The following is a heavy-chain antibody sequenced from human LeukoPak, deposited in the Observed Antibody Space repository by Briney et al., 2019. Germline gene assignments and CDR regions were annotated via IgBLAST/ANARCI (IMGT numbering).Heavy chain of an antibody. CDR3: ARRPYSSSWYKY. CDR2: INHSGST. V-gene: IGHV4-34*01. D-gene: IGHD6-13*01. J-gene: IGHJ4*02. CDR1: GGSFSGYY. Sequence: SETLSLTCAVYGGSFSGYYWSWIRQPPGKGLEWIGEINHSGSTNYNPSLKSRVTISVDTSKNQFSLKLSSVTAADTAVYYCARRPYSSSWYKYWGQGTLVTVSS.